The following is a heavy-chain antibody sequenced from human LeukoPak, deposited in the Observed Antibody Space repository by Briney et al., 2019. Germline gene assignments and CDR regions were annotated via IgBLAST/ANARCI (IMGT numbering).Heavy chain of an antibody. D-gene: IGHD4-17*01. Sequence: ASVKLSCKASGYTFTDYFMHWVRQAPGQGLEWMRWISPEGDDTHYAQRFQGRVTMTRDTSISTAYMELTSLSSDDTAFYYCAKNYGHNSKYFDFWGQGTVVSVSS. CDR3: AKNYGHNSKYFDF. V-gene: IGHV1-2*02. CDR2: ISPEGDDT. CDR1: GYTFTDYF. J-gene: IGHJ4*02.